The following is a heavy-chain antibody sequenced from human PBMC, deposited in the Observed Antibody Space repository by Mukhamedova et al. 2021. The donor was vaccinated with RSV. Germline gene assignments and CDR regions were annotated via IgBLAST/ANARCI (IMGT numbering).Heavy chain of an antibody. CDR2: INHSGST. Sequence: EYMGEINHSGSTNYNPSLKSRVTISVDTVKNQFSLKLSPVTAADTAVEYCSRGRPRRYCSSNSCYKRKPGKFDPWGQGTLVTGPS. J-gene: IGHJ5*02. D-gene: IGHD2-2*02. V-gene: IGHV4-34*01. CDR3: SRGRPRRYCSSNSCYKRKPGKFDP.